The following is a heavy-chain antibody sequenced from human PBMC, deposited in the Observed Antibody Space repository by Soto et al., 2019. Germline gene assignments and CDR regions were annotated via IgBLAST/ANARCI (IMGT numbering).Heavy chain of an antibody. V-gene: IGHV3-53*01. D-gene: IGHD1-26*01. Sequence: GGSLRLSCAISGFSVSSNYLSWVRQAPGKGLEWVSVHYSGGSTYYADSVQGRFTISRDKSNNTLYLQMRRVRAEDTAVYFCARHRHPRGTVGATSPLDPWGQGTQVTVSS. CDR3: ARHRHPRGTVGATSPLDP. CDR2: HYSGGST. CDR1: GFSVSSNY. J-gene: IGHJ5*02.